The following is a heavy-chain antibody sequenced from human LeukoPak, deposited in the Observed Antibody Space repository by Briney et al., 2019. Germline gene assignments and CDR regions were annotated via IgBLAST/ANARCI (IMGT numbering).Heavy chain of an antibody. Sequence: SQTLSLTCTVSGGSISSGDYYWSWIRHPPGKGLEWIGYIRYSGSSYSNPSLKSRVTISVDTSKNQFSLKLNSVTAADTAVYYCARGLNYDVLTGYKDNIDYWGQGTLVTVSS. D-gene: IGHD3-9*01. J-gene: IGHJ4*02. CDR1: GGSISSGDYY. CDR2: IRYSGSS. CDR3: ARGLNYDVLTGYKDNIDY. V-gene: IGHV4-30-4*01.